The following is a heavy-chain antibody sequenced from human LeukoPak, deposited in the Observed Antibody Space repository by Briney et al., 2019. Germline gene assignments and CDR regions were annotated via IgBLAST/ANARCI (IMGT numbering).Heavy chain of an antibody. Sequence: PGGSLRLSCAASGFTFSSYGMSWVRQAPGKGLEWVSAVSGSGGSTYYADSVKGRFTISRDNSKNSLYLQMNSLRAEDTAVYYCARVMITFGGVITRGYMDVWGKGTTVTVSS. CDR3: ARVMITFGGVITRGYMDV. CDR2: VSGSGGST. J-gene: IGHJ6*03. D-gene: IGHD3-16*02. CDR1: GFTFSSYG. V-gene: IGHV3-23*01.